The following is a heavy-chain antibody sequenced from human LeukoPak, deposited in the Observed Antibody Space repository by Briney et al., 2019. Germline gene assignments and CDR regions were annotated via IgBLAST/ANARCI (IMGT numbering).Heavy chain of an antibody. J-gene: IGHJ5*02. CDR2: MNPNSGNT. Sequence: ASVTVSCKASGYTFTSYDINWVRQAPGQGLEWMGWMNPNSGNTGYAQKFQGRVTITRNTSISTAYMELSSLRPEDTAVYYCARRRRKSWFDPWGQGTLVTVSS. CDR3: ARRRRKSWFDP. CDR1: GYTFTSYD. V-gene: IGHV1-8*03. D-gene: IGHD1-14*01.